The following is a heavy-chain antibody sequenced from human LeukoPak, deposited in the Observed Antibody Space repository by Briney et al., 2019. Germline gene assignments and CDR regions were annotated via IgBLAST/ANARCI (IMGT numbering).Heavy chain of an antibody. Sequence: SETLSLTCAVYGGSFSGDFRSWIRQSPGKGLEWIGEINHGGSTNYNPSLKSRVTISVDTSKNQFSLKLSSVTAADTAVYYCARLWWMRGYYWGQGTLVTVSS. CDR3: ARLWWMRGYY. J-gene: IGHJ4*02. CDR2: INHGGST. V-gene: IGHV4-34*01. D-gene: IGHD2-8*01. CDR1: GGSFSGDF.